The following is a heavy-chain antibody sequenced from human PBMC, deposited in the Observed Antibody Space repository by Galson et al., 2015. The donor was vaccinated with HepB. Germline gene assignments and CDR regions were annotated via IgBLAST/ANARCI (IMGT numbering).Heavy chain of an antibody. D-gene: IGHD2-15*01. J-gene: IGHJ6*03. CDR3: ARSPPRYCSGGSCYSGYYYYYMDV. CDR2: ISSSSSYI. V-gene: IGHV3-21*01. CDR1: GFTFSSHS. Sequence: SLRLSCAASGFTFSSHSMNWVRQAPGKGLEWVSSISSSSSYIYYADSVKGRFTISRDNAKNSLYLQMNSLRAEDTAGYYCARSPPRYCSGGSCYSGYYYYYMDVWGKGTTVTVSS.